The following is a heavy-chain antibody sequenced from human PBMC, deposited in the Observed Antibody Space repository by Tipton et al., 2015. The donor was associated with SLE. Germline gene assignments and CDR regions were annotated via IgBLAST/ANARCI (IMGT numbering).Heavy chain of an antibody. CDR3: ARGTSMPMVDWFGQ. CDR1: GGSISSADYY. V-gene: IGHV4-61*09. J-gene: IGHJ5*02. D-gene: IGHD2/OR15-2a*01. Sequence: TLSLTCTVSGGSISSADYYWSWIRQPAGKGLEWIGYIYISGRTNYNPSLNSRVTISLDTSKNQFSLNLSSVTAADTAVYFCARGTSMPMVDWFGQWGQGTLVTVSS. CDR2: IYISGRT.